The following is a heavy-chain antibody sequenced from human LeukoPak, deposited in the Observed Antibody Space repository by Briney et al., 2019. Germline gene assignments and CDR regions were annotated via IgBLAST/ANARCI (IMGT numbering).Heavy chain of an antibody. CDR2: ISGSSSTI. Sequence: QPGGSLRLSCAGSGFTFSRFGMNWVRLAPGKGLEWVAYISGSSSTIYYADSVKGRFTISRDNAKNSLYLQMNSLRDEDTAVYYCARKKTDYYTTDYWGQGTLVTVSS. J-gene: IGHJ4*02. CDR3: ARKKTDYYTTDY. D-gene: IGHD3/OR15-3a*01. V-gene: IGHV3-48*02. CDR1: GFTFSRFG.